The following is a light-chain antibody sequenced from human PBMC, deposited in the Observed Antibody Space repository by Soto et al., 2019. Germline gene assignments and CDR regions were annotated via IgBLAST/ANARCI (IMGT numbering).Light chain of an antibody. CDR1: SSDVGGYNY. J-gene: IGLJ1*01. CDR2: EVS. Sequence: QSALTQPPSASGSPGQSVTISCTGTSSDVGGYNYVSWYQQHPGKAPKVMIYEVSKRPSGVPDRFSGSKSGNTASLTVSGLQAEDEAEYYCSSYTNINTRACVFGTGTKVTVL. V-gene: IGLV2-8*01. CDR3: SSYTNINTRACV.